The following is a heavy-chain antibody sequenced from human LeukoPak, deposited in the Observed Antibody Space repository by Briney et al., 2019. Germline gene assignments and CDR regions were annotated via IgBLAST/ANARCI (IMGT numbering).Heavy chain of an antibody. CDR2: IKEDGSEK. CDR3: ARLNWNYADY. V-gene: IGHV3-7*01. CDR1: GFTFSHHW. Sequence: GGSLRLSCTASGFTFSHHWMTWVRQAPGKGLEWVANIKEDGSEKDYVDSVKGRFTISRDNGKNSLYLQMSSLRGEDTAVYYCARLNWNYADYWGQGTLVTVST. J-gene: IGHJ4*02. D-gene: IGHD3-3*01.